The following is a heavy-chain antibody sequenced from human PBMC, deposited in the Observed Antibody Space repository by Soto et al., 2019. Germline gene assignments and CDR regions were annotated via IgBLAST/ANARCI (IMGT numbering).Heavy chain of an antibody. V-gene: IGHV3-21*01. J-gene: IGHJ5*02. CDR2: ISSSSSYI. CDR3: ARDQPLGEVVATIRIGSNWFDP. Sequence: GGSLRLSCAASGFTFSSYSMNWVRQAPGKGLEWVSSISSSSSYIYYADSVKGRFTISRDNAKNSLYLQMNSLRAEDTAVYYCARDQPLGEVVATIRIGSNWFDPWGQGTLVTVSS. D-gene: IGHD5-12*01. CDR1: GFTFSSYS.